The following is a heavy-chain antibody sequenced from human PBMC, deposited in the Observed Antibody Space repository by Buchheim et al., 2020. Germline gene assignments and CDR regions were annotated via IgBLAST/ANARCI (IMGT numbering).Heavy chain of an antibody. J-gene: IGHJ6*02. CDR2: IYHSGST. V-gene: IGHV4-4*02. Sequence: QVQLQESGPGLVKPSGTLSLTCAVSGGSISSSNWWSWVRQPPGKGLEWIGEIYHSGSTNYNPSLKSRVTISVDKSKNQSALKLSSVTAADTAVYYCARDHRSGWPARPGLYYYYGMDVWGQGTT. CDR3: ARDHRSGWPARPGLYYYYGMDV. CDR1: GGSISSSNW. D-gene: IGHD6-19*01.